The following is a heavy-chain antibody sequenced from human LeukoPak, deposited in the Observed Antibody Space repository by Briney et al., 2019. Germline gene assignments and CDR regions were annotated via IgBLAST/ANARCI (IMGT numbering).Heavy chain of an antibody. Sequence: SETLSLTCTVSGGSISSYYWSWIRQPPGKGLEWIGYIYSSGSTNYNPSLKSRVTISVDTSENQFSLKLSSVTAADTAVYYCARAATMVWEYYYYYGMDVWGQGTTVTVSS. V-gene: IGHV4-59*01. J-gene: IGHJ6*02. D-gene: IGHD3-10*01. CDR3: ARAATMVWEYYYYYGMDV. CDR2: IYSSGST. CDR1: GGSISSYY.